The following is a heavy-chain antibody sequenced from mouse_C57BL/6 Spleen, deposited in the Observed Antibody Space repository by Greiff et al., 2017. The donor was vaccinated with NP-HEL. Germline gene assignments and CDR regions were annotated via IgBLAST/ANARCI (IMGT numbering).Heavy chain of an antibody. CDR3: ARAIYDYEWFAY. CDR2: ISYDGSN. V-gene: IGHV3-6*01. J-gene: IGHJ3*01. Sequence: EVQLVESGPGLVKPSQSLSLTCSVTGYSITSGYYWNWIRQFPGNKLEWMGYISYDGSNNYNPSLKNRISITRDTSKNQFFLKLNSVTTEDTATYYCARAIYDYEWFAYWGQGTLVTVSA. CDR1: GYSITSGYY. D-gene: IGHD2-4*01.